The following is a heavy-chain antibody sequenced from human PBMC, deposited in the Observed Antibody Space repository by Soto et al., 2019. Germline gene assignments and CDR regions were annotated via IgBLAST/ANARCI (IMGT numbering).Heavy chain of an antibody. D-gene: IGHD6-6*01. Sequence: LSLTCAVYGGSFSGYYWSWIRQPPGKGLEWIGEINHSGSTNYNPSLKSRVTISVDTSKNQFSLKLSSVTAADTAVYYCARFHARYYYYYYMDVWGKGTTVTVSS. J-gene: IGHJ6*03. V-gene: IGHV4-34*01. CDR3: ARFHARYYYYYYMDV. CDR2: INHSGST. CDR1: GGSFSGYY.